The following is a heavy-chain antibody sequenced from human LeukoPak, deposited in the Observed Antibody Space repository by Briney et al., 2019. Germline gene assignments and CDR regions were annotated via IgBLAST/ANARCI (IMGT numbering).Heavy chain of an antibody. CDR2: INQGGSVQ. CDR1: GFTFRSYW. V-gene: IGHV3-7*01. D-gene: IGHD5-12*01. Sequence: GGSLRLSCAASGFTFRSYWMSWVRQAPGKGLEWVANINQGGSVQYYMGSVKGRFTISRDDAKNSLYVQMNSLRDEDTAVYCARVEYSGWNLEYWGQGTLVTVSS. J-gene: IGHJ4*02. CDR3: ARVEYSGWNLEY.